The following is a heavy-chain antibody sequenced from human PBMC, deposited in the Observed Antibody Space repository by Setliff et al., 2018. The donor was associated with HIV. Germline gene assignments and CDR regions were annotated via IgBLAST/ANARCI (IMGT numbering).Heavy chain of an antibody. V-gene: IGHV3-23*01. J-gene: IGHJ3*01. D-gene: IGHD3-22*01. CDR1: GLTLSNSA. CDR3: ARVYYYDSGRYFRSGGDVFDA. CDR2: IQSGGII. Sequence: GGSLRLSCAASGLTLSNSAMTWVRQKPGRGLEWVSLIQSGGIIYYADSVKGRFTISRDNSKNTLYLQMNSLSAEDTAIYYCARVYYYDSGRYFRSGGDVFDAWGQGTMVTVSS.